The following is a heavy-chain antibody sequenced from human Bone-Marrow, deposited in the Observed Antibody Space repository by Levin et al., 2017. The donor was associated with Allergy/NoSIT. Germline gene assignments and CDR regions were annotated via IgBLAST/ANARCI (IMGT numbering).Heavy chain of an antibody. CDR3: ARDRVTYYYFEH. CDR1: GFSFDNYA. CDR2: ISYDGRNK. J-gene: IGHJ4*02. D-gene: IGHD3-10*01. Sequence: GGSLRLSCVASGFSFDNYAFHWVRQAPGRGLEWVAFISYDGRNKYYADSVKGRFSISRDNSKNTLNLQMENLRPEDTAVYYCARDRVTYYYFEHWGQGTLVTVSS. V-gene: IGHV3-30*04.